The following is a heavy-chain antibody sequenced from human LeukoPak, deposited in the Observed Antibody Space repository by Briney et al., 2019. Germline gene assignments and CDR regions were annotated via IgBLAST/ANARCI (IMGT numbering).Heavy chain of an antibody. D-gene: IGHD3-10*01. V-gene: IGHV3-11*01. CDR3: AIDRAVGEFDAFDI. J-gene: IGHJ3*02. CDR1: GFTFSDYY. Sequence: GGSLRLSCAASGFTFSDYYMSWIRQAPGKGLEWVSYISSSGSTIYYADSVKGRFTISRDNAKNSLYLQMNSLRADDTAVYYCAIDRAVGEFDAFDIWGQGTMVTVSS. CDR2: ISSSGSTI.